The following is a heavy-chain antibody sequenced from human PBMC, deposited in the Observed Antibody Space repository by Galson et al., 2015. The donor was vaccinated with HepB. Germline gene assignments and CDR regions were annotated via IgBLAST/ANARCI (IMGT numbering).Heavy chain of an antibody. J-gene: IGHJ4*02. CDR1: GFALSGYC. V-gene: IGHV3-74*01. CDR2: INREGSVT. D-gene: IGHD1-26*01. Sequence: SLRLSCAASGFALSGYCMHWVRQVPGKGPVWVSRINREGSVTNYADSVKGRFTISRDNTKNTLYLQMNSLGVDDTAVYYCVRGGPVGAILHYFDSWGQGTLVTVSS. CDR3: VRGGPVGAILHYFDS.